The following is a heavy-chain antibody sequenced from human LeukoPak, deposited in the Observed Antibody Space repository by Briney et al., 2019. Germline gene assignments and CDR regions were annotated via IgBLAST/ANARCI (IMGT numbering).Heavy chain of an antibody. CDR1: GGSFSGYY. CDR2: INHSGST. J-gene: IGHJ5*02. CDR3: ARGLRWFDP. Sequence: SETLSLTCAVYGGSFSGYYWGWIRQPPGKGLEWIGEINHSGSTNYNPSLKSRVTISVDTSKNQFSLKLSSVTAADTAVYYCARGLRWFDPWGQGTLVTVSS. V-gene: IGHV4-34*01.